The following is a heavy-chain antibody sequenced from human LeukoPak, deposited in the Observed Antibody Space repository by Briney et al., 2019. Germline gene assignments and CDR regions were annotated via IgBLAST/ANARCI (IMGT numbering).Heavy chain of an antibody. V-gene: IGHV4-59*01. Sequence: SETLSVTCTVSGGSISSYYWSWIRQPPGKGLEWIGYIYYSGSTNYNPSLKSRVTISVDTSKNQFSLKLSSVTAADTAVYYCARNVWQWSIDYWGQGTLVTVSS. J-gene: IGHJ4*02. CDR3: ARNVWQWSIDY. D-gene: IGHD6-19*01. CDR1: GGSISSYY. CDR2: IYYSGST.